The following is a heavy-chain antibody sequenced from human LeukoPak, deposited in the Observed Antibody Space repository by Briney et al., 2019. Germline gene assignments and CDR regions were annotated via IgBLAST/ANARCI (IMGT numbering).Heavy chain of an antibody. D-gene: IGHD2-2*01. CDR2: INPDGSST. CDR3: ARGGKLEPTAMPT. J-gene: IGHJ5*02. V-gene: IGHV3-74*01. CDR1: GFTFRTYW. Sequence: PGGSLRLSCVASGFTFRTYWMHWVRQVGKGPVWLSRINPDGSSTTYADSVKGRFTISRDNAKNMLYLQINSLRVEDTAIYYCARGGKLEPTAMPTWGQGSLVVVSS.